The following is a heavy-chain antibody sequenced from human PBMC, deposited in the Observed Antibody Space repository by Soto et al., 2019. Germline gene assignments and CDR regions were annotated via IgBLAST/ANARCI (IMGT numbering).Heavy chain of an antibody. Sequence: HPGGSLRLSCAASGFTFSGSAMHWVRQASGKGLEWVGRIRSKANSYATAYAASVKGRFAISRDDSKNTAYLQMNSLKTEDTAVYYCTRSGDYVKDPKTYWGQGTLVTV. D-gene: IGHD4-17*01. CDR3: TRSGDYVKDPKTY. CDR2: IRSKANSYAT. CDR1: GFTFSGSA. V-gene: IGHV3-73*01. J-gene: IGHJ4*02.